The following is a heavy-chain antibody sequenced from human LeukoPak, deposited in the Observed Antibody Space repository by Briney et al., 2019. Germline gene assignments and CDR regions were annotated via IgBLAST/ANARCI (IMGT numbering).Heavy chain of an antibody. CDR1: GFTSSSYE. CDR3: ARDWNPHDAFDI. CDR2: ISSSGSTI. D-gene: IGHD1-1*01. Sequence: GGSLRLSCAASGFTSSSYEMNWVRQAPGKGLEWVSYISSSGSTIYYADSVKGRFTISRDNAKNSLYLQMSSLRAEDTAVYYCARDWNPHDAFDIWGQGTMVTVSS. J-gene: IGHJ3*02. V-gene: IGHV3-48*03.